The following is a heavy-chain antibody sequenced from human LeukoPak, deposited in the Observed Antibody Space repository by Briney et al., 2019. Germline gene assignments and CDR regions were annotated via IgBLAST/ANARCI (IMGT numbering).Heavy chain of an antibody. J-gene: IGHJ4*02. CDR3: ARDQAASQVYYFDY. CDR2: IKQDGSEK. V-gene: IGHV3-7*01. D-gene: IGHD2-15*01. Sequence: GGSLRLSCAASGFTFSSYWMSWVRQAPGKGLEWVANIKQDGSEKYYVDSVKGRFTTSRDNAKNSLYLQMNSLRAEDTAVYYCARDQAASQVYYFDYWGQGTLVTVS. CDR1: GFTFSSYW.